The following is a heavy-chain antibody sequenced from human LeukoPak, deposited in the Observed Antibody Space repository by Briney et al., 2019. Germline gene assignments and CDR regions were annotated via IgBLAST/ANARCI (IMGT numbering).Heavy chain of an antibody. CDR1: GFTFSSYG. CDR3: ARVHYGSGSYYDYGMDV. V-gene: IGHV3-30*03. D-gene: IGHD3-10*01. CDR2: ISYDGSNK. Sequence: GRSLRLSCAASGFTFSSYGMHWVRQAPGKGLEWVAVISYDGSNKYYADSVKGRFTISRDNSKNTLYLQMNSLRAEDTAVYYCARVHYGSGSYYDYGMDVWGQGTTVTVSS. J-gene: IGHJ6*02.